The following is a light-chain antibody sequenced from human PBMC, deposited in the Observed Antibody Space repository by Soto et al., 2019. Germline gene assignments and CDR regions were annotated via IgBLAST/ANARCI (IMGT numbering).Light chain of an antibody. CDR1: QDIRNE. CDR3: LQGFTYPLT. Sequence: ALQMTQSPSSLSASVGERVTITCRASQDIRNELAWYQQKPGKAPNLLIYAVSNLQSGVPSRFSGSGSGTDFTLTISSLQPEDFATYYCLQGFTYPLTFGGGTKVAIK. V-gene: IGKV1-6*01. J-gene: IGKJ4*01. CDR2: AVS.